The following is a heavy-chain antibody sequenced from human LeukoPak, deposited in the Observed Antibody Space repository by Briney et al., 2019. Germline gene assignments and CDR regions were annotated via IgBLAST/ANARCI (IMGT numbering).Heavy chain of an antibody. J-gene: IGHJ6*02. CDR3: ARGGGGGSYWTLEGMDV. V-gene: IGHV3-30-3*01. CDR1: GFTFNDYA. CDR2: ISYDETDK. Sequence: GRSLRLSCVAPGFTFNDYAIHWVRQAPGKGLEWVAVISYDETDKYYADSVKGRFTISRDNSKNTLYLQRSSLRPEDTAVYYCARGGGGGSYWTLEGMDVWGQGTTVTVSS. D-gene: IGHD1-26*01.